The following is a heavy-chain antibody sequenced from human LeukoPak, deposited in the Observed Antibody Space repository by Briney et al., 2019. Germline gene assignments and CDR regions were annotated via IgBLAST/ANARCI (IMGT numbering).Heavy chain of an antibody. CDR2: IQYDGNNK. Sequence: GGSLRLSCAASGFTFSSYAMRWVRQAPGKGLEWVAFIQYDGNNKYYADSVKGRFTISRDNSRDTLYLQMNGLRAEDTAIYYCAKDEQASRVTFGAFHVWGQGTMVTVSS. D-gene: IGHD1/OR15-1a*01. J-gene: IGHJ3*01. V-gene: IGHV3-30*02. CDR3: AKDEQASRVTFGAFHV. CDR1: GFTFSSYA.